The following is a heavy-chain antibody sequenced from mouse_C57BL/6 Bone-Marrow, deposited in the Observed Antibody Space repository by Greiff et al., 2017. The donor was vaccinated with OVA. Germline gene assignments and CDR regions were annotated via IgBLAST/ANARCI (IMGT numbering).Heavy chain of an antibody. CDR1: GYTFTTYP. J-gene: IGHJ3*01. V-gene: IGHV1-47*01. CDR2: FHPYNNDT. Sequence: QVQLKESGAELVKPGASVKMSCKASGYTFTTYPIEWMKQNHGKSLEWIGNFHPYNNDTKYNEKFKGKATLTVEKSSSTVYLELSRLTSDDSAVYYCARPGDYDGDWFAYWGQGTLVTVSA. CDR3: ARPGDYDGDWFAY. D-gene: IGHD2-4*01.